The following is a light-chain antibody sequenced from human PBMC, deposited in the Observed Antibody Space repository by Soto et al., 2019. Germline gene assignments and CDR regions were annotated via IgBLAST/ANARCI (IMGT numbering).Light chain of an antibody. CDR2: EGT. V-gene: IGLV2-23*01. Sequence: QSVLTQPASVSGSPGQSITISCTGTSNLVSWYQQHPGKAPKVVVYEGTKRPSGVSNRFSGSNSGGTASLTISGLQAEDEASYFCCAYVGARSYVFGPGTKVTVL. CDR1: SNL. J-gene: IGLJ1*01. CDR3: CAYVGARSYV.